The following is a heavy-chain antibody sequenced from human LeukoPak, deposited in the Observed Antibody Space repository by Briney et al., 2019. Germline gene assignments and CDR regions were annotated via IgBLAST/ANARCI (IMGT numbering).Heavy chain of an antibody. J-gene: IGHJ4*02. CDR2: ISYTGST. D-gene: IGHD3-10*01. V-gene: IGHV4-59*08. CDR1: GGSIGRYY. Sequence: PSETLSLTCTVSGGSIGRYYWSWIRQSPGKGLEWIGFISYTGSTDYYPSLKSRVTISLDTSKNQFSLKLSSVTAADTAVYYCARGDVLLWFGQEVYWGQGTLVTVSS. CDR3: ARGDVLLWFGQEVY.